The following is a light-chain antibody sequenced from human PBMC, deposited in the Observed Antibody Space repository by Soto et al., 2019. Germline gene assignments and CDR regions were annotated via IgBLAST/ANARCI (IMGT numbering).Light chain of an antibody. CDR3: AAWDDSLNGLV. Sequence: QSVLTQPPSVSEAPRQRVTMSCSGRTSNIGNNAVNWYQQLPGKAPKLLIYYDDLLPSGVSDRFSGSKSGTSASLAISGLQPEDEADYYCAAWDDSLNGLVFGVGTKLTVL. CDR2: YDD. CDR1: TSNIGNNA. J-gene: IGLJ2*01. V-gene: IGLV1-36*01.